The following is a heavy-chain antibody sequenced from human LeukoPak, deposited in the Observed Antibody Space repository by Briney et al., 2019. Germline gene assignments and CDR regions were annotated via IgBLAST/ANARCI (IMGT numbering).Heavy chain of an antibody. CDR3: AFGELFLHAFDI. V-gene: IGHV3-30*02. CDR2: IRYDGSNK. CDR1: GFTFSSYG. D-gene: IGHD3-10*01. J-gene: IGHJ3*02. Sequence: GGSLRLSCAASGFTFSSYGMHWVRQAPGKGLEWVAFIRYDGSNKYYADSVKGRFTISRDNSKNTLYLQMNSLGAEDTAVYYYAFGELFLHAFDIWGQGTMVTVSS.